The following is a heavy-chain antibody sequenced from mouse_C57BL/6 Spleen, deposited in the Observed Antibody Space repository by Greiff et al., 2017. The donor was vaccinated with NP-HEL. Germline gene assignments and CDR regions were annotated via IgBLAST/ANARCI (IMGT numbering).Heavy chain of an antibody. D-gene: IGHD3-2*02. Sequence: QVQLQQPGAELVKPGASVKLSCKASGYTFTSYWMQWVKQRPGQGLEWIGEIDPSDSYTNYNQKFKGKATLTVDTSSSTAYMQLSSLTSEDSAVYYWARGNECGSSSGYDAMDYWGQGTSVTVSS. CDR2: IDPSDSYT. CDR3: ARGNECGSSSGYDAMDY. V-gene: IGHV1-50*01. J-gene: IGHJ4*01. CDR1: GYTFTSYW.